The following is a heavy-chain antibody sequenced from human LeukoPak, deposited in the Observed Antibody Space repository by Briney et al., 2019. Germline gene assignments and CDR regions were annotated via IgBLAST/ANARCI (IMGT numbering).Heavy chain of an antibody. Sequence: PGGSLRLSCVASGIAFSKTWLSWVRQAPGKGLEWVGRIKSKNDGGAIDYIEPVKGRFTISRDDAKNTVYLQMNSLKTEDTAMEYCATDPRDWGQGTLVTVSS. J-gene: IGHJ4*02. CDR2: IKSKNDGGAI. CDR1: GIAFSKTW. V-gene: IGHV3-15*01. CDR3: ATDPRD.